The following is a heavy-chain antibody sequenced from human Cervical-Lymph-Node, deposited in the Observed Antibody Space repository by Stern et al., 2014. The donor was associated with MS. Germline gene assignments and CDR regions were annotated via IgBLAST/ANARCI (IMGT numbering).Heavy chain of an antibody. CDR1: GGSFSGYY. J-gene: IGHJ4*02. V-gene: IGHV4-34*01. CDR2: INHLGNA. Sequence: QVQLQQCGAGLLKPSETLSLTCAVSGGSFSGYYWTWIRQPPGKGLEWIGEINHLGNANNYPSPKSRVTISVATSNNQFPLKVSSETAANTAVYYCARGEAHRGSDYWGQGTLVTVSS. D-gene: IGHD2-15*01. CDR3: ARGEAHRGSDY.